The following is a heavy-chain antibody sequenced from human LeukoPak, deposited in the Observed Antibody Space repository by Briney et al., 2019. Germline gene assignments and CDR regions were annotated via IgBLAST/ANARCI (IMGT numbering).Heavy chain of an antibody. Sequence: PGGSLRLSCVGSGFTVSSNYISWVRQAPGKGLEWVSVIYSGGTTLYADSVKGRFTVSRDNSKNTLYLQMNSLRAEDTAVYYCARERGNWGSAYYYDLWGQGTLVIVAS. CDR3: ARERGNWGSAYYYDL. J-gene: IGHJ4*02. CDR1: GFTVSSNY. CDR2: IYSGGTT. V-gene: IGHV3-53*01. D-gene: IGHD3-16*01.